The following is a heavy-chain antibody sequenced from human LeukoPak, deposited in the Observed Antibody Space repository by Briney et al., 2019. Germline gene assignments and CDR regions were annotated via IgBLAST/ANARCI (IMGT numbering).Heavy chain of an antibody. Sequence: PGGSLRLSCAASGFTFSSYSMNWVRQAPGKGLEWVSSISSSSSYIYYADSVKGRFTISRDNAKNSLYLQMNSLRAGDTAVYYCARDRRSDDYGDYGFQWYFDLWGRGTLVTVSS. CDR1: GFTFSSYS. J-gene: IGHJ2*01. D-gene: IGHD4-17*01. V-gene: IGHV3-21*01. CDR3: ARDRRSDDYGDYGFQWYFDL. CDR2: ISSSSSYI.